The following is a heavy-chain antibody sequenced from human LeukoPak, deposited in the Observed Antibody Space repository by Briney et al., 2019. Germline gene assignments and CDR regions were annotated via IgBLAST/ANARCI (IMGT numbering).Heavy chain of an antibody. Sequence: SETLSLTCTVSGGSISSYYWSWIRQPPGKGLEWIGYIYYSGSTNYNPSLKSRVTISIDTSKNQFSLKLSSVTAADTAVYYCARLSHSSSWYIDYWGQGTLVTVSS. CDR2: IYYSGST. CDR1: GGSISSYY. D-gene: IGHD6-13*01. V-gene: IGHV4-59*08. J-gene: IGHJ4*02. CDR3: ARLSHSSSWYIDY.